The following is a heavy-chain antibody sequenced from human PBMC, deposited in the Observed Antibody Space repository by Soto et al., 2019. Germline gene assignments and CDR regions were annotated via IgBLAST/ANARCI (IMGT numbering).Heavy chain of an antibody. CDR2: IYHSGST. CDR3: ARADYYDSSGLYYYGMDV. Sequence: SATLSLTCAVSGGSISSSNWWSWVRQPPGKGLEWIGEIYHSGSTNYNPSLKSRVTISVDKSKNQFSLKLSSVTAADTALYYCARADYYDSSGLYYYGMDVWGQGTTVTVSS. D-gene: IGHD3-22*01. J-gene: IGHJ6*02. V-gene: IGHV4-4*02. CDR1: GGSISSSNW.